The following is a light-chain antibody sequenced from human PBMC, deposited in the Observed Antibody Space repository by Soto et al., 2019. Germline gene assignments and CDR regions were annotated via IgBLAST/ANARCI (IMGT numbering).Light chain of an antibody. Sequence: EIVLTQSPATLSVSPGERATLSCRASQSFNSIYLAWYQQKPGQAPRLLIYGASSRATGIPVRFSGSGSGTEFTLTISSLQSEDFAVYYCQQYNNWPLTFGQGTRLEIK. V-gene: IGKV3-15*01. CDR3: QQYNNWPLT. CDR2: GAS. J-gene: IGKJ5*01. CDR1: QSFNSIY.